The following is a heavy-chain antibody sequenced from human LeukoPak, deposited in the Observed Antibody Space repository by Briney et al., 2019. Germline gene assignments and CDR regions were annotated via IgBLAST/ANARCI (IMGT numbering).Heavy chain of an antibody. D-gene: IGHD1-26*01. Sequence: SETLSLTCTVSGVSISSSNSYWGWIRQPPGKGLEWIGEINHSGSTYYNPSLKSRVTISVDTSKNQFSLKLSSVTAADTAVYYCARGHIVGARKWFDPWGQGTLVTVSS. CDR2: INHSGST. J-gene: IGHJ5*02. CDR1: GVSISSSNSY. CDR3: ARGHIVGARKWFDP. V-gene: IGHV4-39*07.